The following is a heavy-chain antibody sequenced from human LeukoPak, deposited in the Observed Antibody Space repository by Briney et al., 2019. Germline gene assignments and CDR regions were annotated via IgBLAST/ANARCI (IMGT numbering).Heavy chain of an antibody. CDR2: FDPEDGET. J-gene: IGHJ4*02. Sequence: ASVKVSCKVSGYTLTELSMHWVRQAPAKGLEWMGGFDPEDGETIYAQKFQGRVTMTEDTSTDTAYMELSSLRSEDTAVYYCTTGGYSSHDADFDYWGQGTLVTVSS. CDR1: GYTLTELS. CDR3: TTGGYSSHDADFDY. D-gene: IGHD4-11*01. V-gene: IGHV1-24*01.